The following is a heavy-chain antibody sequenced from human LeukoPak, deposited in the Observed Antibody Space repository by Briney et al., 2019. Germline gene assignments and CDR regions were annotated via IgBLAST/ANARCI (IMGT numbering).Heavy chain of an antibody. Sequence: PGGSLRLSCAASGFTFSSYWMSWVRQAPGKGLEWVANIKQDGSEKYYVGSVKGRFTISRDNSKNTLYLQMNSLRAEDTAVYYCARDRGYYGSGLSGMDVWGQGTTVTVSS. J-gene: IGHJ6*02. D-gene: IGHD3-10*01. V-gene: IGHV3-7*01. CDR2: IKQDGSEK. CDR1: GFTFSSYW. CDR3: ARDRGYYGSGLSGMDV.